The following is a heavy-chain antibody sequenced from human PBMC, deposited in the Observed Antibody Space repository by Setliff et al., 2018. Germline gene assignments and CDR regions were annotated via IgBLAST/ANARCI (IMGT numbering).Heavy chain of an antibody. Sequence: PSETLSLTCTVYGVSFSDYYWSWIRQSTERGLEWLGRLHTSGSTTYNPALNSRVTISVDTSTNQFSLRLTSLTAADTAVYYCARGRPPLVGDYWGQGTLVTVSS. CDR1: GVSFSDYY. CDR2: LHTSGST. V-gene: IGHV4-4*07. J-gene: IGHJ4*02. CDR3: ARGRPPLVGDY. D-gene: IGHD2-2*01.